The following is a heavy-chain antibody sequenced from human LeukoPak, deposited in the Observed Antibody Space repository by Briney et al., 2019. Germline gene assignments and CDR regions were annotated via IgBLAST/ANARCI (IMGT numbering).Heavy chain of an antibody. CDR1: GFTFDDYA. CDR3: AKDPDDSSGYYGY. J-gene: IGHJ4*02. D-gene: IGHD3-22*01. CDR2: VSWNSGRR. V-gene: IGHV3-9*01. Sequence: KTGGSLRLSCAASGFTFDDYAMHWVRQAPGKGLEWVSGVSWNSGRRGYADSVKGRFTISRDNAKTSLYLQMNSLRAEDTAVYYCAKDPDDSSGYYGYWGQGTLVTVSS.